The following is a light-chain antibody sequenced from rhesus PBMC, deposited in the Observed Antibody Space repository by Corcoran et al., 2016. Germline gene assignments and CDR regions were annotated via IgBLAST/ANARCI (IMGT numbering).Light chain of an antibody. Sequence: DIQMTQSPSSLSASVGDTVTITCRASQSISNWLDWYQQKPGKAPKLLIYKASNLLSGVPSRFSGSGSGTVFPLTISSLQPEDFANYYCLQYSSSPYTFGQGTKVEMK. V-gene: IGKV1-22*01. CDR3: LQYSSSPYT. CDR1: QSISNW. CDR2: KAS. J-gene: IGKJ2*01.